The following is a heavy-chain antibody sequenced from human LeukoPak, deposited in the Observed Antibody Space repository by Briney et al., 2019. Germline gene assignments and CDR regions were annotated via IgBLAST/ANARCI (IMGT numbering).Heavy chain of an antibody. CDR2: ISSDGSNK. J-gene: IGHJ4*02. Sequence: GGSLRLSCAASGFTFSTYGMHWVRQAPGRGLEWVALISSDGSNKDYADSVKGRFTISRDNSKNTLYVQMDSLRAEDTAVYYCARDLRKGRYFDYWGQETLVTVSS. D-gene: IGHD3-10*01. V-gene: IGHV3-30*03. CDR3: ARDLRKGRYFDY. CDR1: GFTFSTYG.